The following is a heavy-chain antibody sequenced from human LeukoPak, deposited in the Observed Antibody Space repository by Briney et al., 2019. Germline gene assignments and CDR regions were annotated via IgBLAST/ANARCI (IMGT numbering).Heavy chain of an antibody. D-gene: IGHD3-16*01. CDR1: GCTFSNAW. V-gene: IGHV3-15*01. J-gene: IGHJ4*02. CDR2: FKSKDDGGTT. CDR3: TTHGGDY. Sequence: GGTLRLSCAASGCTFSNAWMSWLRQAPGKGLEWVGRFKSKDDGGTTDYAAPVKGRFTISRDDSKNTLFLQMNSLNTEDTAVYYCTTHGGDYWGQGTLVTVSS.